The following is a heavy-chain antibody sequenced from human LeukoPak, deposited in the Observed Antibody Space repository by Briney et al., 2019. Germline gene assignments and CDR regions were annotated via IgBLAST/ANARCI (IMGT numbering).Heavy chain of an antibody. CDR3: AKDRIDCSSTSCYYWFDP. J-gene: IGHJ5*02. D-gene: IGHD2-2*01. CDR2: IWYDGSNK. Sequence: GGSLRLSCAASGFTFSSYGMHWVRQAPGKGLEWVAVIWYDGSNKYYADSVKGRFTISRDNSKNTLYLQMNSLRAEDTAVYYCAKDRIDCSSTSCYYWFDPWGQGTLVTVSS. V-gene: IGHV3-33*06. CDR1: GFTFSSYG.